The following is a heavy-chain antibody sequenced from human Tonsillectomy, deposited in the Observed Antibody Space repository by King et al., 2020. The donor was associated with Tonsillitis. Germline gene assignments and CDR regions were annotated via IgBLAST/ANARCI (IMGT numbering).Heavy chain of an antibody. CDR3: ARVGTVAGRRRDY. Sequence: VQLVESGGGLVKPGGSLRLFCAASGFTFSSYSMNWVRQAPGKGLEWVSSISSSGNYIYDADSVEGRFTISRDNAKNSLYLQMSSLRAGDTAVYYCARVGTVAGRRRDYWGQGTLVTVSS. CDR2: ISSSGNYI. D-gene: IGHD6-19*01. CDR1: GFTFSSYS. V-gene: IGHV3-21*01. J-gene: IGHJ4*02.